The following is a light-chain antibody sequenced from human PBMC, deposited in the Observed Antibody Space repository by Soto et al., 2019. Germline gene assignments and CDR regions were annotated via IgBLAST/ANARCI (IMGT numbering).Light chain of an antibody. V-gene: IGKV1-6*01. CDR1: QGIRND. CDR3: LQKYFYPFT. J-gene: IGKJ3*01. Sequence: ALQMTQSPSSLSASVGDRVTITCRASQGIRNDLDWFQQKPGKAPKLLIYAASNLQSGVPARFSGSGSGTDFTLTISSLQPEDFATYYCLQKYFYPFTFGPGTKMDIK. CDR2: AAS.